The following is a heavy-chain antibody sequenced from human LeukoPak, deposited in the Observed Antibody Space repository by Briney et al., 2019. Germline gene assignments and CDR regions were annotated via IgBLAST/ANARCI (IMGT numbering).Heavy chain of an antibody. CDR1: GGSINSTRYC. CDR2: IYYSGDT. Sequence: SETLSLTCTVSGGSINSTRYCWGWIRQPPGKGLEWIGSIYYSGDTHYNPSLRSRVTISVDTSKNQFSLKMNSMTAADTSVYYCATGSMTTRYYYYFYMDVWGKGTTVTVSS. D-gene: IGHD4-11*01. V-gene: IGHV4-39*01. CDR3: ATGSMTTRYYYYFYMDV. J-gene: IGHJ6*03.